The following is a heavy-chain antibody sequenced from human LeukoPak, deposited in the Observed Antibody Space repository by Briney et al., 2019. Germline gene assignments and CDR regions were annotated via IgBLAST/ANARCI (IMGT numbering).Heavy chain of an antibody. CDR2: IGLSSGNT. CDR1: GFTFSAYT. CDR3: ARDHNYAFDN. Sequence: GGSLRLSCAASGFTFSAYTMNWVRQAPGKGLEWISWIGLSSGNTKYADSVKGRFTISGDNAKNSLYLQMNSLRVEDTAVYYCARDHNYAFDNWGQGTLVTVST. J-gene: IGHJ4*02. V-gene: IGHV3-48*04. D-gene: IGHD1-1*01.